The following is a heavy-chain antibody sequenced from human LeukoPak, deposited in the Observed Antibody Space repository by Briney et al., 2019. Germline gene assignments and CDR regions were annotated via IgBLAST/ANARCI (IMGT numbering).Heavy chain of an antibody. Sequence: GGSLRLSCAASGFIFSTYAMYWVRQAPAKGLEWVSASGHGGDTYYADSVQGRFTISRDISKNTLYLQMNSLRAEDTAVYYCAKGSPQYYFDYWGQGTLVTVSS. CDR2: SGHGGDT. CDR3: AKGSPQYYFDY. J-gene: IGHJ4*02. CDR1: GFIFSTYA. D-gene: IGHD6-19*01. V-gene: IGHV3-23*01.